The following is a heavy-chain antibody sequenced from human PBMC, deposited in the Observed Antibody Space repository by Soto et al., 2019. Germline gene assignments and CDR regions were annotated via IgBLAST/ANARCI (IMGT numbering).Heavy chain of an antibody. CDR1: GGTFSSYA. D-gene: IGHD3-10*01. V-gene: IGHV1-69*01. Sequence: QVQLVQSGAEVKKPGSSVKVSCKASGGTFSSYAISWVRQAPGQGLEWMGGIIPIFGTANYAQKFQGRVTITADESTSTAFMELSSLRSEDTAVYYFANLWSRGSGSLIDYWGQGTLVTVSS. CDR3: ANLWSRGSGSLIDY. CDR2: IIPIFGTA. J-gene: IGHJ4*02.